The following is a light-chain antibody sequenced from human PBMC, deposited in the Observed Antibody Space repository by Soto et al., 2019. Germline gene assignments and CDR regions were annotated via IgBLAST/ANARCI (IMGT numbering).Light chain of an antibody. J-gene: IGKJ3*01. Sequence: DIQMTQSPSTLSASVGDRVTITCRASQTINTWLAWYQQKPGKAPQLLIYRASNLVSGVPSTFSGRGSGTEFTLTIRSLQPDDFSLYYYQQYDTYSCTFGPGTKVDI. V-gene: IGKV1-5*03. CDR1: QTINTW. CDR3: QQYDTYSCT. CDR2: RAS.